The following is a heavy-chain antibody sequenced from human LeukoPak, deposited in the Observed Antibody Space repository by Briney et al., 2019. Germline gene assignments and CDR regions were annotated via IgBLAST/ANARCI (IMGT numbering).Heavy chain of an antibody. V-gene: IGHV4-59*01. CDR1: GGSISSYY. CDR3: ARTGGDSSGPWCFDY. CDR2: IYYNGST. D-gene: IGHD6-19*01. Sequence: SETLSLTCTVSGGSISSYYWSWIRQPPGKGLEWIGYIYYNGSTNYNPSLKSRVTISVDTSKNQFSLKLSSVTAADTAVYYCARTGGDSSGPWCFDYWGQGTLVTVSS. J-gene: IGHJ4*02.